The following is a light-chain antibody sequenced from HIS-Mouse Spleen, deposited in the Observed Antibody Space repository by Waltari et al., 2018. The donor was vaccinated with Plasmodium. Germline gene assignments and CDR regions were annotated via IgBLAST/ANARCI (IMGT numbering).Light chain of an antibody. J-gene: IGLJ3*02. Sequence: QSALTQPASVSGSPGPSITISCPGTSSDVGSYNLYPWYQQHPGKAPKLMIYEGSTRPSGVSNRFAGSKSGNTASLTISGLQAEDEADYYCCSYAGSSTWVFGGGTKLTVL. CDR2: EGS. CDR1: SSDVGSYNL. V-gene: IGLV2-23*01. CDR3: CSYAGSSTWV.